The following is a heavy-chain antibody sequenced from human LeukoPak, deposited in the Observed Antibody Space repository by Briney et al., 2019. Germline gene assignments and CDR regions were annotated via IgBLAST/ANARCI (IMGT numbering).Heavy chain of an antibody. Sequence: SETLSLTCTVSGGSISSSSYYWGWIRQPPGKGLEWIGSIYYSGSTYYNPSLKSRVTISVDTSKNQFSLELSSVTAADTAVYYCARVRAGAYFYDSSGYSFDFWGQGTLVTVSS. CDR3: ARVRAGAYFYDSSGYSFDF. CDR1: GGSISSSSYY. CDR2: IYYSGST. V-gene: IGHV4-39*07. J-gene: IGHJ4*02. D-gene: IGHD3-22*01.